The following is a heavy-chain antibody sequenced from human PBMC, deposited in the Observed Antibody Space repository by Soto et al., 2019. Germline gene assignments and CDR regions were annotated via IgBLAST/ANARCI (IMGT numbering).Heavy chain of an antibody. CDR3: AKGDGRIVPRHFDY. J-gene: IGHJ4*02. CDR2: ISGSGGST. D-gene: IGHD1-26*01. V-gene: IGHV3-23*01. CDR1: GFTFSDYA. Sequence: ESGGGLAQPGGSLRLSCVASGFTFSDYAMAWVRQSPGKGLEWVSSISGSGGSTYYADSVKGRFTISRDNSKNTVFLQMNSLRAEDTAVYYCAKGDGRIVPRHFDYWGQGTLVTVSS.